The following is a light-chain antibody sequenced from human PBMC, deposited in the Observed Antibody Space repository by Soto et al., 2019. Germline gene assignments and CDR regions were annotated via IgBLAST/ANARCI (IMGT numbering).Light chain of an antibody. CDR2: DTF. CDR1: QSVSVY. CDR3: QQRGNWPWT. Sequence: EIVLTQSPATLSLSPGERATLSCRASQSVSVYLAWYQQKPGQAPRPLIYDTFNRATGIPARFSGSGSGTDFTLPISSLEPEDFAVYYCQQRGNWPWTFGQGTKVEIK. V-gene: IGKV3-11*01. J-gene: IGKJ1*01.